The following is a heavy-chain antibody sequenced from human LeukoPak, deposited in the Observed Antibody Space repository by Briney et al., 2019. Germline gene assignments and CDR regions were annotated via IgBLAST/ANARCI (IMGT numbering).Heavy chain of an antibody. Sequence: SGRSLRLSCAASGFTLSSSGMHWVRQAPGKGLEWVALIPSDGSNKYYADSLKGRFTISRDNSKNTLYLQMNSLGAEDTAVYYCAKDLGGNEFWGQGTLVTVSS. CDR2: IPSDGSNK. V-gene: IGHV3-30*18. CDR1: GFTLSSSG. CDR3: AKDLGGNEF. J-gene: IGHJ4*02. D-gene: IGHD4-23*01.